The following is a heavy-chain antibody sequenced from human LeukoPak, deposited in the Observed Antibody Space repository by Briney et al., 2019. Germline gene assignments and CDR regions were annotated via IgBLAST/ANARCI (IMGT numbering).Heavy chain of an antibody. J-gene: IGHJ6*03. CDR1: GGSISSYY. V-gene: IGHV4-4*07. CDR3: ARDFAYCGGDCYSFYYYMDV. Sequence: PSETLSLTCTVSGGSISSYYWSWIRQPAGKGLEWIGRIYTSGSTNYNPSLKSRVTMSVDTSKNQFSLKLSSVTAADTAVYYCARDFAYCGGDCYSFYYYMDVWGKGTTVTVSS. CDR2: IYTSGST. D-gene: IGHD2-21*01.